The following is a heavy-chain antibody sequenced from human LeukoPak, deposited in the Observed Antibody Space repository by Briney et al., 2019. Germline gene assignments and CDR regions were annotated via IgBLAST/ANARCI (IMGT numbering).Heavy chain of an antibody. J-gene: IGHJ6*03. V-gene: IGHV3-53*01. CDR1: GFTVSSNY. Sequence: GGSLRLSCAASGFTVSSNYMSWVRQAPGKGLEWVSVIYSGGSTYYADSVKGRFTISRDNSKNTLYLQMNSLRAEDTAVYYCAREQLGPYYYMDVWGKGTTVTVSS. CDR2: IYSGGST. CDR3: AREQLGPYYYMDV. D-gene: IGHD6-13*01.